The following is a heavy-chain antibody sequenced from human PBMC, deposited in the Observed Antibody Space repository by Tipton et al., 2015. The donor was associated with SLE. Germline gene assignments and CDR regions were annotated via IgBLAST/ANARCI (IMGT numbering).Heavy chain of an antibody. CDR2: ITDDGGST. CDR3: AKGSAAARPYYFDN. J-gene: IGHJ4*02. Sequence: GSLRLYCAASGFTFSSYAMSWVRQAPGEGLVWVSAITDDGGSTYYADSVKGRFTISRDNSRNTLYLQMNSLRAEDTAVYYCAKGSAAARPYYFDNWGQGTLVTVSP. CDR1: GFTFSSYA. V-gene: IGHV3-23*01. D-gene: IGHD6-13*01.